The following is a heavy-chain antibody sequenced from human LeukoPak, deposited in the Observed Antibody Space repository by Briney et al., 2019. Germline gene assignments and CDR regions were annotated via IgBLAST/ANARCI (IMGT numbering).Heavy chain of an antibody. CDR1: GLTFNNYA. Sequence: GGSLRLSCAVSGLTFNNYAMSWVRQAPGKGLEWVSAISKSGDHTYYAASAKGRFTIYRDNSKNTQYLQMNSLRAEDTAVYYCATSWGPDTSAFRWGRDGMDIWGQGTTVIVS. CDR3: ATSWGPDTSAFRWGRDGMDI. V-gene: IGHV3-23*01. J-gene: IGHJ6*02. CDR2: ISKSGDHT. D-gene: IGHD3-16*01.